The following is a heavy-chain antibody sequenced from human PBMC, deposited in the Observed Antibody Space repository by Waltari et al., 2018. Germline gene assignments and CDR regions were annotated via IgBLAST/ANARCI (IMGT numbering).Heavy chain of an antibody. D-gene: IGHD3-16*01. CDR2: ISYDGSNK. Sequence: QVQLVESGGGVVQPGRSLRLSCAASGFTFSSSGMHWVRQAPGKGLEWVAVISYDGSNKYYADSVKGRFTISRDNSKNTLYLQMNSLRAEDTAVYYCARGEGGAFDIWGQGTMVTVSS. CDR1: GFTFSSSG. J-gene: IGHJ3*02. V-gene: IGHV3-30*03. CDR3: ARGEGGAFDI.